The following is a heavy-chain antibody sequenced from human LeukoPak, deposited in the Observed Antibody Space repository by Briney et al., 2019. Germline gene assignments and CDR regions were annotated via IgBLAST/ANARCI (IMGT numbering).Heavy chain of an antibody. CDR1: GFTFDDYA. CDR2: ISWNSGGI. Sequence: GGSLRLSCAASGFTFDDYAMHWVRQAPGKGLEWVSGISWNSGGIGYADSVKGRFTISRDNAKNSLYLQMNSLRAEDTALYYCAVYGSGNIKSNHPTFDYWGQGTLVTVSS. J-gene: IGHJ4*02. D-gene: IGHD3-10*01. V-gene: IGHV3-9*01. CDR3: AVYGSGNIKSNHPTFDY.